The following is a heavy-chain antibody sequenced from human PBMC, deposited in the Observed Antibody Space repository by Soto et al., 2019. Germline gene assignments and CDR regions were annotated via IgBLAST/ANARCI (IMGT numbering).Heavy chain of an antibody. CDR1: GFTSSDHY. Sequence: EVELVESGGGLVQAGGSLRVSCGVSGFTSSDHYMDWVRQAPGKGLEWVGRTANKRRRYTTEYGSSGKGRFIISIDDSNNSVYLQMNSLNTKDTAVYYCARAGFGHGLDVWGQGTTVTVSS. CDR3: ARAGFGHGLDV. V-gene: IGHV3-72*01. CDR2: TANKRRRYTT. J-gene: IGHJ6*02. D-gene: IGHD3-16*01.